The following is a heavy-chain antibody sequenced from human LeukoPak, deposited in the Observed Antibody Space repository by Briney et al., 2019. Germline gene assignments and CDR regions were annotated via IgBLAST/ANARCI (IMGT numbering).Heavy chain of an antibody. CDR1: GDSISSVSYY. V-gene: IGHV4-61*02. Sequence: SETLSLTCSVSGDSISSVSYYWSWIRQPAGKGLEWIGRIYTSGSTNYNPSLKSRVTLSVDTSKNQFSLRLNPVTAADTAVYYCARHRYYYDTSGYSVDSWGQGTLVAVSS. CDR3: ARHRYYYDTSGYSVDS. D-gene: IGHD3-22*01. CDR2: IYTSGST. J-gene: IGHJ4*02.